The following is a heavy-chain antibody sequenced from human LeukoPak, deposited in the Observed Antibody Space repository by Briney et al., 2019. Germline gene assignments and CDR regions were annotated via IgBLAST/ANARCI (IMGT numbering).Heavy chain of an antibody. CDR1: GFTFSSYA. V-gene: IGHV3-23*01. CDR3: AKDRLPCSGNFKSDHYFDS. CDR2: ISGSGVST. J-gene: IGHJ4*02. Sequence: GGSLRLSCAASGFTFSSYAMSWVRQAPGKGLEWVSAISGSGVSTYYADSVEGRFTISRDTSKNTLYLQMIRLKAEDTAIYYCAKDRLPCSGNFKSDHYFDSWGQGALVTVSS. D-gene: IGHD3-22*01.